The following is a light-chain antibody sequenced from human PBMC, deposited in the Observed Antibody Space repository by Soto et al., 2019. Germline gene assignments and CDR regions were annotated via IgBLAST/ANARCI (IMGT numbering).Light chain of an antibody. J-gene: IGKJ1*01. CDR3: QQYGGSPRT. CDR2: GTS. V-gene: IGKV3-20*01. Sequence: EIVLTQSPGTLSLSPGDRATLSCRASQSVDNNYLAWYQQTPGQAPRLRIYGTSTRATDIPDRFSGSGSGTDFSLTISRLGAEDFAVYYCQQYGGSPRTFGQGTKVEIK. CDR1: QSVDNNY.